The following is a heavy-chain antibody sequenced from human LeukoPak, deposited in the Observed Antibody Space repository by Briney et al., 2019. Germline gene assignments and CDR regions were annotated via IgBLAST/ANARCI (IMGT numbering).Heavy chain of an antibody. CDR2: IYYSGST. D-gene: IGHD5-12*01. J-gene: IGHJ4*02. CDR1: GGSISSSSYY. V-gene: IGHV4-39*01. Sequence: SETLSLTCTVSGGSISSSSYYWGWIRQPPGKGLEWIGSIYYSGSTYYNPSLKSRVTISVDTSKNQFSLKLSSVTAADTAVYYCARFDIPDKVRYYFDYWGQGTLVTVPS. CDR3: ARFDIPDKVRYYFDY.